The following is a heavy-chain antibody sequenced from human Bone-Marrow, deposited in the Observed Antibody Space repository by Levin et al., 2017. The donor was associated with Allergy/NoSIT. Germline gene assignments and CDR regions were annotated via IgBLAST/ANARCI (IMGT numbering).Heavy chain of an antibody. Sequence: PGGSLRLSCAASGFIFSSRGMHWVRQAPGKGLEWVAVTSYDGSNKYYADSVKGRFTISRDNSKNTLYLQMNSLRAEDTAVYYCARSRAGCSGGSCPSLDWFDPWGQGTLVAVSS. V-gene: IGHV3-30*03. D-gene: IGHD2-15*01. J-gene: IGHJ5*02. CDR1: GFIFSSRG. CDR2: TSYDGSNK. CDR3: ARSRAGCSGGSCPSLDWFDP.